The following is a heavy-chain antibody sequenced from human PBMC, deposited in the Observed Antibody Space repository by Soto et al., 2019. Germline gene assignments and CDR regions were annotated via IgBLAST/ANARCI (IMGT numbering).Heavy chain of an antibody. D-gene: IGHD2-15*01. Sequence: SETLSLTCTVSGGSIRSYYWSWIRQPPGKGLEWIGYIYYSGSTNYNPSLKSRVTISVDTSKNQFSLKLSSVTAADTAVYYCARLRDYCSGGSCYPGIFDYWGQGTLVTVSS. CDR2: IYYSGST. V-gene: IGHV4-59*08. CDR3: ARLRDYCSGGSCYPGIFDY. CDR1: GGSIRSYY. J-gene: IGHJ4*02.